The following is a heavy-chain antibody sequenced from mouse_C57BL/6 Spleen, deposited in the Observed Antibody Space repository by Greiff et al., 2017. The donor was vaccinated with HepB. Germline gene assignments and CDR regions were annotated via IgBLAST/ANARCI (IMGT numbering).Heavy chain of an antibody. CDR3: ARAYYGNYKRTYYFDY. CDR1: GFTFSSYA. J-gene: IGHJ2*01. CDR2: ISDGGSYT. V-gene: IGHV5-4*01. D-gene: IGHD2-10*01. Sequence: EVHLVESGGGLVKPGGSLKLSCAASGFTFSSYAMSWVRQTPEKRLEWVATISDGGSYTYYPDNVKGRFTISRDNAKNNLYLQMSHLKSEDTAMYYCARAYYGNYKRTYYFDYWGQGTTLTVSS.